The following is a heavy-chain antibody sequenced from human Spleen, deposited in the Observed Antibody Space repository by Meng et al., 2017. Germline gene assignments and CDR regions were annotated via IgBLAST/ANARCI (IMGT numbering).Heavy chain of an antibody. J-gene: IGHJ2*01. Sequence: GGSLRLSCETSGYHFPYYWIAWVRQMPGKGLELMGIIYPTDSDTRYSPSFQGQVTNSVDRSISTAYLKWGSLKASDAATYYCARLGAQNWYFEVWGHGTQVTVSS. D-gene: IGHD3-10*01. V-gene: IGHV5-51*01. CDR1: GYHFPYYW. CDR2: IYPTDSDT. CDR3: ARLGAQNWYFEV.